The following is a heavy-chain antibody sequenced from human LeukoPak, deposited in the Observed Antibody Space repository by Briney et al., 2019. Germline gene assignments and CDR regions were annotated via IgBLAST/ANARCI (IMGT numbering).Heavy chain of an antibody. V-gene: IGHV3-74*01. Sequence: GGSLRLSCAASGYIFTKYWMHWVRQAPGKGLVWVSHVNSDGSATSYADSVKGRFTISRDNAKNTVYLHMNSLRVEDTAVYYCTSFYETNWGQGTLVTVSS. CDR1: GYIFTKYW. CDR3: TSFYETN. J-gene: IGHJ4*02. D-gene: IGHD2/OR15-2a*01. CDR2: VNSDGSAT.